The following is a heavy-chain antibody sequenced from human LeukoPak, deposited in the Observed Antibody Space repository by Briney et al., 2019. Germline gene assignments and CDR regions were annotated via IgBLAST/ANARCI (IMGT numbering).Heavy chain of an antibody. CDR3: ARHPDQRRIQHDWFDP. CDR1: GGSFSGYY. D-gene: IGHD5-18*01. V-gene: IGHV4-34*01. J-gene: IGHJ5*02. CDR2: INHSGST. Sequence: PSETLSLTCAVYGGSFSGYYWSWIHQPPGKGLEWIGEINHSGSTNYNPSLKSRVTISVDTSKNQFSLKLSSVTAADTAVYYCARHPDQRRIQHDWFDPWGQGTLVTVSS.